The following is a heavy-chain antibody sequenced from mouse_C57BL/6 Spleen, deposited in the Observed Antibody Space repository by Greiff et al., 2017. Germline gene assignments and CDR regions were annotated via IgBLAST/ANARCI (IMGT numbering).Heavy chain of an antibody. V-gene: IGHV5-17*01. CDR1: GFTFSDYG. CDR3: ARGASYYYGSLDY. Sequence: EVQVVESGGGLVKPGGSLKLSCAASGFTFSDYGMHWVRQAPEQGLEWVAYISSGSSTIYYADTVKGRFTISRDTAKNTLFLQMSSLRSEDTAMYYCARGASYYYGSLDYWGQGTTLTVSS. D-gene: IGHD1-1*01. CDR2: ISSGSSTI. J-gene: IGHJ2*01.